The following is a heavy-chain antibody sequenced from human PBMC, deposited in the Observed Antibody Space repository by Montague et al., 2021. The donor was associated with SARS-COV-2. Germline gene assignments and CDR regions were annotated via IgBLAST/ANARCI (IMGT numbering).Heavy chain of an antibody. CDR2: VDPSDDDT. Sequence: QSGAEVKKPGESLKISCKGSGYTFTNYWIAWVRQMPGKGLGWMGTVDPSDDDTTYSPSFQGQVIISADKSITTAYLQWSSLKASDTAIYYCARKGDYYDLDVWGQGATVTVSS. CDR3: ARKGDYYDLDV. CDR1: GYTFTNYW. V-gene: IGHV5-51*01. J-gene: IGHJ6*02.